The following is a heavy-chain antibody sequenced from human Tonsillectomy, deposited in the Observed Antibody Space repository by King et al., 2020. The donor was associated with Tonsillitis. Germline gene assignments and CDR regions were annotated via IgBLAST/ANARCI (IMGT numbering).Heavy chain of an antibody. D-gene: IGHD6-6*01. J-gene: IGHJ2*01. CDR2: VSSNSGNI. CDR1: GFTFDEYA. V-gene: IGHV3-9*01. CDR3: VKGKYISSYNRYFDL. Sequence: VQLVESGGGLEQPGRSLRLSCAASGFTFDEYAMHWVRQAPGKGLEWVSGVSSNSGNIIYADSVKGRFTISRDNAKKSVYLQMNSLRPEHTALYYCVKGKYISSYNRYFDLWGRGTLVTVSS.